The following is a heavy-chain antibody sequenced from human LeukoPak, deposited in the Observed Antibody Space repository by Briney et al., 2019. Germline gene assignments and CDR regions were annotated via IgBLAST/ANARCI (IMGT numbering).Heavy chain of an antibody. CDR2: IWYDGSNK. CDR3: AGGTYYGDYLSY. V-gene: IGHV3-33*01. CDR1: GFTFSSYG. Sequence: GGSLRLSCAASGFTFSSYGMHWVRQAPGKGLEWVAVIWYDGSNKYYADSVKGRFTISRDNSKNTLYLQMNSLRAEDTAVYYCAGGTYYGDYLSYWGQGTLVTVSS. J-gene: IGHJ4*02. D-gene: IGHD4-17*01.